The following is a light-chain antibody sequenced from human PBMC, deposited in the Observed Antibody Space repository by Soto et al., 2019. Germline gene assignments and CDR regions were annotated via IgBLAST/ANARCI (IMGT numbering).Light chain of an antibody. CDR3: SSYPGSRPLYF. J-gene: IGLJ1*01. CDR2: DVS. Sequence: QSALTQPASVSGSPGQSITISCTGTSSDVGGYNYVSWYQQHPGKAPKLMIYDVSNRPSGVSNRFSGSKSGNTASLTISGFQAEDEAVFYCSSYPGSRPLYFFGTGTKVTVL. V-gene: IGLV2-14*01. CDR1: SSDVGGYNY.